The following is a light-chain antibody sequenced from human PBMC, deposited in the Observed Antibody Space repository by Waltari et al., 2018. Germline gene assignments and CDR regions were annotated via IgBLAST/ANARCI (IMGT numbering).Light chain of an antibody. J-gene: IGLJ1*01. CDR1: SNDVGGYGY. CDR3: SSHTSTVPHV. CDR2: EVS. V-gene: IGLV2-14*01. Sequence: QSALTQPASVSGSPGQSITISCTGTSNDVGGYGYVSWYQQYPGKAPKLIIYEVSYRPSGISTRFSCSKSGNTASLTISGLQADDEADYYCSSHTSTVPHVFGTGTRVTVV.